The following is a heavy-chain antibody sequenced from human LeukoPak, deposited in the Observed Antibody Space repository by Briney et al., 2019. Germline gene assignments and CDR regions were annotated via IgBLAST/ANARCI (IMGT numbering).Heavy chain of an antibody. J-gene: IGHJ4*02. D-gene: IGHD3-9*01. CDR1: GGSISSSSYY. CDR2: IYYSGST. CDR3: ARASNVLRYFDWYTPSDY. V-gene: IGHV4-39*06. Sequence: PSETLSLTCTVSGGSISSSSYYWGWIRQPPGKGLEWIGSIYYSGSTYYNPSLKSRVTISVDTSKNQFPLKLSSVTAADTAVYYCARASNVLRYFDWYTPSDYWGQGTLVTVSS.